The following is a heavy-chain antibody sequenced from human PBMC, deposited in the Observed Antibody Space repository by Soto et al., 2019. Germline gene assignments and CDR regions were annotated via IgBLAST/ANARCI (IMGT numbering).Heavy chain of an antibody. CDR1: GGSFSGYY. CDR2: INHSGST. D-gene: IGHD3-10*01. CDR3: ARGGPSGVELYNYYGMDA. V-gene: IGHV4-34*01. J-gene: IGHJ6*02. Sequence: PSETLSLTCAVYGGSFSGYYWSWIRQPPGKGLEWIGEINHSGSTNYNPSLKSRVTISVDTSKNQFSLKLSSVTAADTAVYYCARGGPSGVELYNYYGMDAWGQGTTVT.